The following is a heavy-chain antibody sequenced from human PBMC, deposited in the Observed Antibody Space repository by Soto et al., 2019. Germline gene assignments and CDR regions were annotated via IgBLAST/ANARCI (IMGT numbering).Heavy chain of an antibody. Sequence: QVQLVESGGGVVQPGRSLRLSCAASGFTFSRYAMHWVRQAPGKGLEWVAVISYDGSNKYYADSVKGRFTISRDNSKNTLYLQMNSLRAEDTAVYYCARDGGAYCGGDCYPNDAGPIYFDYWGQGTLVTVSS. CDR1: GFTFSRYA. J-gene: IGHJ4*02. D-gene: IGHD2-21*02. V-gene: IGHV3-30-3*01. CDR2: ISYDGSNK. CDR3: ARDGGAYCGGDCYPNDAGPIYFDY.